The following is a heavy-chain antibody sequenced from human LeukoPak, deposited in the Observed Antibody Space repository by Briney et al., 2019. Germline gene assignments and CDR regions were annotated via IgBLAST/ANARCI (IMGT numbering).Heavy chain of an antibody. D-gene: IGHD3-22*01. CDR2: INPSSGGT. V-gene: IGHV1-2*02. J-gene: IGHJ4*02. CDR1: GYTFTGYY. Sequence: ASVKVSCKASGYTFTGYYLHWVRQAPGQGLEWMGWINPSSGGTNYAQKFQGRVTMTRDTSISTAYMEVTRLRSDDTAVYYCASGFSSSYSYDSSESYFDYWGQGTLVTVSS. CDR3: ASGFSSSYSYDSSESYFDY.